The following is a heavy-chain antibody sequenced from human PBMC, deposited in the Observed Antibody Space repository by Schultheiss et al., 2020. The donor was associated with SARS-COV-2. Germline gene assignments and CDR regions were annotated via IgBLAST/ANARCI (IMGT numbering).Heavy chain of an antibody. Sequence: GGSLRLSCAASGFTFSSYGMHWVRQAPGKGLEWVSAISGSGGSTYYADSVKGRFTISRDNSKNTLYLQMNSLRAEDTAVYYCARDRLWFGEGLYGMDVWGQGTTVTVSS. CDR2: ISGSGGST. CDR3: ARDRLWFGEGLYGMDV. CDR1: GFTFSSYG. V-gene: IGHV3-23*01. D-gene: IGHD3-10*01. J-gene: IGHJ6*02.